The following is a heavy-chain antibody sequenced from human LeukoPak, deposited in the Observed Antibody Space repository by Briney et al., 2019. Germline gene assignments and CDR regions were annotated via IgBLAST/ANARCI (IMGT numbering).Heavy chain of an antibody. CDR2: IKQDGSEK. D-gene: IGHD6-13*01. Sequence: GGSLRLSCAASGFTFSSYWMSWVRQAPGKGLEWVANIKQDGSEKYYVDSVKGRFTISRDNAKNSLYLQMNSLRAEDTAVYYCARIAAAGRTRYYYYGMDVWGQGTTVTVSS. CDR1: GFTFSSYW. V-gene: IGHV3-7*01. CDR3: ARIAAAGRTRYYYYGMDV. J-gene: IGHJ6*02.